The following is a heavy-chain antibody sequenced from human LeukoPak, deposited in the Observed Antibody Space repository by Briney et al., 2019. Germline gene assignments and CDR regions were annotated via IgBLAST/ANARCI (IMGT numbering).Heavy chain of an antibody. Sequence: GGSLRLSCAASGFTFSSYDMHWVRQATGKGLEWVSAIGTAGDTYYPGSVKGRFTISRENAKNSLYLQMSSLRAGDTAVYYCARGPVAGTPTPAPFDYWGQGTLVTVSS. CDR2: IGTAGDT. V-gene: IGHV3-13*04. J-gene: IGHJ4*02. D-gene: IGHD6-19*01. CDR3: ARGPVAGTPTPAPFDY. CDR1: GFTFSSYD.